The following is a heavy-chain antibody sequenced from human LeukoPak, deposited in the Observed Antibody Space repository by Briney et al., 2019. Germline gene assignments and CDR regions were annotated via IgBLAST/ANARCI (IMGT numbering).Heavy chain of an antibody. Sequence: ASVKVSCKASGYSVTSNYIHGVRQAPGQGLEGMGMIYPRDGSTSYAQKFQGRVTVTRDTSTRTVHMELSGLRSEDTAVYYCARVGIARATTFDYWGQGTLVTVSS. V-gene: IGHV1-46*01. CDR3: ARVGIARATTFDY. D-gene: IGHD1-26*01. CDR1: GYSVTSNY. CDR2: IYPRDGST. J-gene: IGHJ4*02.